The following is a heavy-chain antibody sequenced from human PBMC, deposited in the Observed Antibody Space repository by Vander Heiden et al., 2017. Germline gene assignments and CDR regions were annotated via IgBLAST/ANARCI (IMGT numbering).Heavy chain of an antibody. Sequence: EVQLVESGGGLVKPGGSLRLSCAASGFTFSSYRMNWVRQAPGKGLEWVSSISSSSSYIYYADSVKGRFTISRDNAKNSLYLQMNSLRAEDTAVYYCARDRGSGYGYYYYYGMDVWGQGTTVTVSS. CDR2: ISSSSSYI. CDR3: ARDRGSGYGYYYYYGMDV. D-gene: IGHD3-10*01. CDR1: GFTFSSYR. V-gene: IGHV3-21*01. J-gene: IGHJ6*02.